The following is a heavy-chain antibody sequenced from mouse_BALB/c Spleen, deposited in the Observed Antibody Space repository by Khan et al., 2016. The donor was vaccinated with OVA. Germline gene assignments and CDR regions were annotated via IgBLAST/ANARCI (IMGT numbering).Heavy chain of an antibody. V-gene: IGHV1-4*01. Sequence: QVQLKESGAELARPGASVKMSCKASGYTFTSYTIHWIKLRPGQGLEWIGYINPSNGYTNYNQKFRDKATLTADKSSTTAYMQLSSLTSDDSAVYDCVGDGAYHRSAGWFAYWGQGTLVTVSA. CDR2: INPSNGYT. D-gene: IGHD2-14*01. J-gene: IGHJ3*01. CDR1: GYTFTSYT. CDR3: VGDGAYHRSAGWFAY.